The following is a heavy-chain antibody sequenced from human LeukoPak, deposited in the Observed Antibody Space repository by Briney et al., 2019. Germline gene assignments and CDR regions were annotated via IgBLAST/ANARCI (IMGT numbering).Heavy chain of an antibody. D-gene: IGHD5-18*01. CDR3: ARDPGYSYGPFDY. CDR1: GYTFTGYY. J-gene: IGHJ4*02. V-gene: IGHV1-2*02. CDR2: INPNSGGT. Sequence: ASVKVSCKASGYTFTGYYMHWVQQAPGQGLEWMGWINPNSGGTNYAQKFQGRVTMTRDTSISTAYMELSRLRSDDTAVYYCARDPGYSYGPFDYWGQGTLVTVSS.